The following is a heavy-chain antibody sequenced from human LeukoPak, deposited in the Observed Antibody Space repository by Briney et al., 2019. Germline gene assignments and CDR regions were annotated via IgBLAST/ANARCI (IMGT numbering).Heavy chain of an antibody. CDR2: ISGSSSAI. CDR1: GLTFKNFA. J-gene: IGHJ4*02. Sequence: GGSLRLSCAASGLTFKNFAMSWVRQAPGKGLEWVSYISGSSSAIYYADSVKGRFTISRDNAKNSLYLQMNSLRDEDTAVYYCARKVAATTDFDFWGQGTLVTVSS. D-gene: IGHD6-19*01. CDR3: ARKVAATTDFDF. V-gene: IGHV3-48*02.